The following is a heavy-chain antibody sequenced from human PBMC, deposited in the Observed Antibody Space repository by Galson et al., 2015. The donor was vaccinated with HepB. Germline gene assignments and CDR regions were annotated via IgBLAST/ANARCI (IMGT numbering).Heavy chain of an antibody. CDR2: ISSSSSYI. J-gene: IGHJ4*02. D-gene: IGHD6-19*01. CDR3: ARAAQWPEHRYFDY. Sequence: SLRLSCAASEFTFSNYGMNWVRQAPGKGLEWVSSISSSSSYIYYADSVKGRFTISRDNAKNSLYLQMNSLRAEDTAVYYCARAAQWPEHRYFDYWGQGTLVTVSS. CDR1: EFTFSNYG. V-gene: IGHV3-21*01.